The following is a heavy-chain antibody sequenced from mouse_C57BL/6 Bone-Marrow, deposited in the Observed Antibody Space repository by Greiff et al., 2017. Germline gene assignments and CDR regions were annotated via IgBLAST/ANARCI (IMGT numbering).Heavy chain of an antibody. CDR1: GFSFTSYG. Sequence: QVQLQQSGPGLVRPSPTLSITCTVSGFSFTSYGVHWVRQTPGKGLEWLGGIWSGGSTDYNAAFMSGLGITKANSICQVFFKMNSLRADDTAIYFCSKEITTIWGSGFAYWGQGTLVTVSA. V-gene: IGHV2-5*01. J-gene: IGHJ3*01. CDR3: SKEITTIWGSGFAY. D-gene: IGHD1-1*01. CDR2: IWSGGST.